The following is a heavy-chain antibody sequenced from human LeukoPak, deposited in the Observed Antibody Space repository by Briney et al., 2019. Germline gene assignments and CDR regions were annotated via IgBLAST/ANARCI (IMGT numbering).Heavy chain of an antibody. J-gene: IGHJ4*02. CDR2: INHSGST. CDR1: GGSFSGYY. V-gene: IGHV4-34*01. D-gene: IGHD6-6*01. Sequence: ASETLSLTCAVYGGSFSGYYWSWIRQPPGKGLEWIGEINHSGSTNYNPSLKSRVTISVDTSKNQFSLKLSSVTAADTAVYYCARATAARPYYFDYWGQGTLVTVSS. CDR3: ARATAARPYYFDY.